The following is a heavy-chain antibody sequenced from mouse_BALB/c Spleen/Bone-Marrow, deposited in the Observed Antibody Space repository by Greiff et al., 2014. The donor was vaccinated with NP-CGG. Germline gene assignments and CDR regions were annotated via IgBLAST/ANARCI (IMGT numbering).Heavy chain of an antibody. CDR2: IWAGGST. J-gene: IGHJ1*01. D-gene: IGHD2-3*01. CDR3: ARVYLWYFDV. CDR1: GFSFTSYG. Sequence: VKLEESGPGLVAPSQSLSITCTVSGFSFTSYGVHWVRQPPGKGLERLGVIWAGGSTNYNSALMSRLSISKDNSKSQVFLKMNSLRTDDTAMYYCARVYLWYFDVWGAGTTVTVSS. V-gene: IGHV2-9*02.